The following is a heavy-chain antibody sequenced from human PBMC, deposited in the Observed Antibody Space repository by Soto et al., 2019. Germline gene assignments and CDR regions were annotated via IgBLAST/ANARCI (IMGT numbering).Heavy chain of an antibody. D-gene: IGHD1-26*01. V-gene: IGHV4-39*07. J-gene: IGHJ4*02. CDR2: IYYSGTT. CDR1: GVYISSSSYY. Sequence: PSETLSLTCTVSGVYISSSSYYWGWIRQPPGKGLEWIGSIYYSGTTYYKTSLKSRVTISVDTSKNQFSLKLNSVTAADTAVYYCARDGRNSGSLDYWGQGTLVTVSS. CDR3: ARDGRNSGSLDY.